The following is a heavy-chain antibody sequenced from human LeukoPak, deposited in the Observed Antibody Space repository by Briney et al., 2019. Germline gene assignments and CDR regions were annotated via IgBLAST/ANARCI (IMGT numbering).Heavy chain of an antibody. CDR1: GGTFSSYA. J-gene: IGHJ4*02. D-gene: IGHD1-20*01. V-gene: IGHV1-69*05. CDR2: IIPIFGTA. Sequence: SVKVSCKASGGTFSSYAISWVRQAPGQGLEWMGRIIPIFGTANYAQKFQGRVRITTDESTSTAYMELSSLRSEGTAVYYCARDLLTGTAGYWGQGILVTVSS. CDR3: ARDLLTGTAGY.